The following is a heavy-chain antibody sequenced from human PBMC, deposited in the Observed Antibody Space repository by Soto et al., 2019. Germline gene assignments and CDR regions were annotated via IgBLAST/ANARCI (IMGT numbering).Heavy chain of an antibody. CDR1: GCTFSSYW. V-gene: IGHV3-74*01. D-gene: IGHD2-2*01. Sequence: GWLGRSGAASGCTFSSYWMHWVRQAPGKGLVWVSRINSDGSSTSYADSVKGRFTISRDNAKNTLYLQMNSLRAEDTAVYYCARDPTPQRDYYYGMDVWGQGTTVTVYS. CDR3: ARDPTPQRDYYYGMDV. CDR2: INSDGSST. J-gene: IGHJ6*02.